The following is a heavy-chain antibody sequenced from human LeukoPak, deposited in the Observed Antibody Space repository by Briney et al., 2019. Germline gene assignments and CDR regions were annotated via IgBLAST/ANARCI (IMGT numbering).Heavy chain of an antibody. CDR1: GFTFSSYA. J-gene: IGHJ3*02. D-gene: IGHD1-26*01. CDR3: ARYSGSLDAFDI. V-gene: IGHV3-23*01. CDR2: ISGSGGST. Sequence: GGSLRLSCAASGFTFSSYAMSWVRQAPGKGLEWVSAISGSGGSTYYADSVKGRFTISRDNSKNTLYLQMNSLRVEDTAVYYCARYSGSLDAFDIWGQGTMVTVSS.